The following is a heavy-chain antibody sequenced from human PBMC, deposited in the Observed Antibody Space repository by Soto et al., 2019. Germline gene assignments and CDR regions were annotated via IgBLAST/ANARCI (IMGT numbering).Heavy chain of an antibody. CDR1: GYSISIGNY. Sequence: SETLSLTCPVSGYSISIGNYWGWIRQPPGKGLEWIGEINHSGSTNYNPSLKSRVTISVDTSKNQFSLKLSSVTAADTAVYYCARGNQYYYGSGSYYNNWFDPWGQGTLVTVS. CDR3: ARGNQYYYGSGSYYNNWFDP. D-gene: IGHD3-10*01. V-gene: IGHV4-38-2*02. CDR2: INHSGST. J-gene: IGHJ5*02.